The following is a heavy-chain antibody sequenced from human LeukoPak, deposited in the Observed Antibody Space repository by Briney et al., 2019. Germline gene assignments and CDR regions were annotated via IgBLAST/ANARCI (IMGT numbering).Heavy chain of an antibody. J-gene: IGHJ6*03. V-gene: IGHV3-53*01. CDR1: GFSVSSNY. Sequence: SGGSLRLSCAASGFSVSSNYISWVRQAPGKGLEWVSIIYSDGNTYYSDSVKGRFTISRDNSKNTLHLQMNSLRAEDTAVYYCAGDGLRSSGTPYYYQYMDVWGKGTTVTVSS. CDR3: AGDGLRSSGTPYYYQYMDV. CDR2: IYSDGNT. D-gene: IGHD3-10*01.